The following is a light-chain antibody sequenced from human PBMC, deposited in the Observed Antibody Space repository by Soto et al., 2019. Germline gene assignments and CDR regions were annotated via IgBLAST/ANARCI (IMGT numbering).Light chain of an antibody. J-gene: IGKJ4*01. Sequence: EIVLTQSPATLSVSPGGRVTLSCRASQSVNNDLAWYQQKPGQAPRLLIYGASTRATGIPARFSGSGSGTEFTLTISSLQSEDFAVYYCQQYNKWPPLTFGGGTMVDIK. V-gene: IGKV3-15*01. CDR2: GAS. CDR3: QQYNKWPPLT. CDR1: QSVNND.